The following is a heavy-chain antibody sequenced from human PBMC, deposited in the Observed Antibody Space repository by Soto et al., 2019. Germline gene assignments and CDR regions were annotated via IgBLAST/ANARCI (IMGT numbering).Heavy chain of an antibody. D-gene: IGHD3-10*01. V-gene: IGHV4-39*01. CDR1: IPSTSSSSYY. Sequence: SMTLSHTCSACIPSTSSSSYYCGLLRQPPGQWLEWIGSVSYSGSTYYNPSLTSRLTMSVDTSKNQFSLKLYSMTATDTAVYYCARHTITILWGLMHRYPHWFHPRRPGALV. CDR3: ARHTITILWGLMHRYPHWFHP. CDR2: VSYSGST. J-gene: IGHJ5*02.